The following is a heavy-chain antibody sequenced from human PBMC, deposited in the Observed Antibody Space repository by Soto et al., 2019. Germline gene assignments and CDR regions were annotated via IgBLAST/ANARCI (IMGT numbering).Heavy chain of an antibody. CDR1: GGSVSSGSYY. D-gene: IGHD2-2*01. CDR2: IYYSGST. Sequence: PSETLSLTCTVSGGSVSSGSYYWSWIRQPPGKGLECVGYIYYSGSTNYNPSLKSRVTISVDTSKNQFSLKLSSVTAADTAVYYCARSLVPAASWCHPWGQGTLVTVS. V-gene: IGHV4-61*01. J-gene: IGHJ5*02. CDR3: ARSLVPAASWCHP.